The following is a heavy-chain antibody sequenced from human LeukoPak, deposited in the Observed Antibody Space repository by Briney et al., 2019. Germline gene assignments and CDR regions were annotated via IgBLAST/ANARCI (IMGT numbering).Heavy chain of an antibody. D-gene: IGHD4-11*01. Sequence: GGSLRLSCAASKFTFSHYGMHWVRQAPGKGLEWVAVVFNDGSNQYYADSVKGRSTVSRDNSQNMLYLQMNSLRPEDTAVYYCAKDAERGFDYSNSLQKWGQGTLVTVSS. V-gene: IGHV3-33*03. CDR2: VFNDGSNQ. J-gene: IGHJ4*02. CDR3: AKDAERGFDYSNSLQK. CDR1: KFTFSHYG.